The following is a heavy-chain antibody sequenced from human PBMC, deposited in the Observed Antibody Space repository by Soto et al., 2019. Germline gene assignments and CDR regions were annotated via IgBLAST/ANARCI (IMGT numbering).Heavy chain of an antibody. Sequence: EVQLVESGGGLVKPGGSLRLSCAASGFTFSSYSMNWVRQAPGKGLEWVSAISGSGGSTYYADSVKGRFTISRDNSKNTLYLQMNSLRAEDTAVYYCAKDVYCSGGSCYSVNYFDYWGQGTLVTVSS. V-gene: IGHV3-23*04. J-gene: IGHJ4*02. CDR2: ISGSGGST. CDR1: GFTFSSYS. CDR3: AKDVYCSGGSCYSVNYFDY. D-gene: IGHD2-15*01.